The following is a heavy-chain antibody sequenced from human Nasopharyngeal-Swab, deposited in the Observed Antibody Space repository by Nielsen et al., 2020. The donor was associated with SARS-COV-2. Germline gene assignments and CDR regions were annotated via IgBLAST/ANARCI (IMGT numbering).Heavy chain of an antibody. CDR2: IYYSGST. V-gene: IGHV4-39*01. J-gene: IGHJ4*02. Sequence: SETLSLTCTVSGGSISSSSYYWGWIRQPPGKGLEWIGSIYYSGSTYYDPSLKSRVTISVDASKSQFSLKLSSVTAADTAVYYCARAYSSSWRTNFDYWGQGTLVTVSS. CDR1: GGSISSSSYY. CDR3: ARAYSSSWRTNFDY. D-gene: IGHD6-13*01.